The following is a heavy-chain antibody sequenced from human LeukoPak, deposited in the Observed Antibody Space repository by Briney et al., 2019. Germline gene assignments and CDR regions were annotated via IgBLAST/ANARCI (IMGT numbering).Heavy chain of an antibody. CDR3: ARDRDCSKNERGFDF. J-gene: IGHJ4*02. D-gene: IGHD4-11*01. V-gene: IGHV1-2*02. Sequence: ASVKVSCKTSGYTFTDYYIHWVRQAPGQGLEWMGWINPDSGETKSAQKFQGRVTMTEDTSISTAYMELSRVTADDTAVYYCARDRDCSKNERGFDFWGQGTLVTVCS. CDR2: INPDSGET. CDR1: GYTFTDYY.